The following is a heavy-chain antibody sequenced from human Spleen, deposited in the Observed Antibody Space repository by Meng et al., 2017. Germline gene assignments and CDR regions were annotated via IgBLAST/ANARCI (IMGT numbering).Heavy chain of an antibody. CDR2: VDDSGTT. D-gene: IGHD2-21*02. CDR3: RLAYCISDCGDY. V-gene: IGHV4-34*01. CDR1: GESFSGYY. Sequence: QVQLQQWGAGLLKPSETLSPTCAVHGESFSGYYWSWIRQPPGKGLEWMGGVDDSGTTDYNPSLKSRVTMSVTTSKKQFSLKLTSVTAADTALYYCRLAYCISDCGDYWGQGILVTVSS. J-gene: IGHJ4*02.